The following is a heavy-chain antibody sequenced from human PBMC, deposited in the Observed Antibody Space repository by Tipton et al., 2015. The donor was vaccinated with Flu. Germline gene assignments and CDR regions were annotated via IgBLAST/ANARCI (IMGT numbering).Heavy chain of an antibody. CDR3: ARSPGYYFDY. V-gene: IGHV4-4*07. Sequence: TLSLTCTVSGGSLSGYYWSWIRQPAGKGLEWIGRIYTGGSSYYNPSLKSRVTMSVDTSKNQFSLKLNSVTAADTAVYYCARSPGYYFDYWGQGTLVTVSS. CDR1: GGSLSGYY. CDR2: IYTGGSS. J-gene: IGHJ4*02.